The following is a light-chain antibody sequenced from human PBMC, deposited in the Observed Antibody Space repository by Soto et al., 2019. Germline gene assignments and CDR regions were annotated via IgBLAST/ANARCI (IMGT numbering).Light chain of an antibody. Sequence: QSVLKKPPSASGTPGQRVTISCSGSSSNIGSNYVYWYQQLPGTAPKLLIYRNGQRPSGVPDRFSGSKSGTSASLAISGLRSEDEADYYCAAWDDSLSGPHYVFGTGTKVTVL. V-gene: IGLV1-47*01. CDR1: SSNIGSNY. J-gene: IGLJ1*01. CDR3: AAWDDSLSGPHYV. CDR2: RNG.